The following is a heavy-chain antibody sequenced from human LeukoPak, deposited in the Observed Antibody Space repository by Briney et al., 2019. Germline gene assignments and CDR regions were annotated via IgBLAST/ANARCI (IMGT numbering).Heavy chain of an antibody. D-gene: IGHD3-3*01. CDR1: GGSISSSSYY. CDR2: IYYSGST. CDR3: ARRSAYYDFWSGYYTYFDY. J-gene: IGHJ4*02. V-gene: IGHV4-39*07. Sequence: LETLSLTCTVSGGSISSSSYYWGWIRQPPGKGLEWIGSIYYSGSTYYNPSLKSRVTISVDTSKNQFSLKLSSVTAADTAVYYCARRSAYYDFWSGYYTYFDYWGQGTLVTVSS.